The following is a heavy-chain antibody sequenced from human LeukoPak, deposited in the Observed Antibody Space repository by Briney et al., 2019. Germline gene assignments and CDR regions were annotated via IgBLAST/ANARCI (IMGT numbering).Heavy chain of an antibody. D-gene: IGHD6-6*01. J-gene: IGHJ6*03. V-gene: IGHV4-59*01. Sequence: WETLSLTCTVSGGSISSYYWSWIRQPPGKGLEWMGYIDYGGSTNYDPSLKSRVTISVDTSKNQFSLKLSSVTAADTAVYYCAKVGTADSCSSYYYYYYMDVWGKGTTVTVSS. CDR3: AKVGTADSCSSYYYYYYMDV. CDR1: GGSISSYY. CDR2: IDYGGST.